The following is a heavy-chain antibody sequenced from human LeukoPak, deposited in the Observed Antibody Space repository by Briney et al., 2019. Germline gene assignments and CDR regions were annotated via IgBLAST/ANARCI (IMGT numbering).Heavy chain of an antibody. Sequence: GGSLRLSCAASGFTFSSYWMSWVRQAPGKGLEWVANIKQDGSEKYYVDSVKGRFTISRDNAKNSLYLQMNSLRAEDTAVYYCARDGPGLLSIHAFDIWGQGTMVTVSS. CDR2: IKQDGSEK. D-gene: IGHD2-2*01. CDR3: ARDGPGLLSIHAFDI. J-gene: IGHJ3*02. CDR1: GFTFSSYW. V-gene: IGHV3-7*01.